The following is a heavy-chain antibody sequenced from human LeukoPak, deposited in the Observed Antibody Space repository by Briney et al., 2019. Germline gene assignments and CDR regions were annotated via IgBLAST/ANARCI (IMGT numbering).Heavy chain of an antibody. Sequence: GGSLRLSCAASGFTFSSYWMTWVRQAPGKGLEWVANIKQDGSEQYYVDSVKGRFAISRDNAKNSLYLQMNSLRVEDTAVYYCVRISTATAGSDYWGQGTLVTVSS. V-gene: IGHV3-7*01. CDR2: IKQDGSEQ. CDR3: VRISTATAGSDY. J-gene: IGHJ4*02. CDR1: GFTFSSYW. D-gene: IGHD6-13*01.